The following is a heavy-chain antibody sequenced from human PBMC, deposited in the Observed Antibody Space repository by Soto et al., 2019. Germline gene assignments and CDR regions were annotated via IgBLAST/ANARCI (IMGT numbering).Heavy chain of an antibody. CDR3: ATGGRGYSYAPRFYFEY. D-gene: IGHD5-18*01. CDR1: GAIFSSNA. Sequence: QVQLVQSGAEVKKPGSSVKVTCKASGAIFSSNAISWVRQAPGQRLEWMGGILPIFGRTNYAQKFQGRVTITADESTRTAYMELSSLKSEDTAVYYCATGGRGYSYAPRFYFEYWGQGTLVTVSS. J-gene: IGHJ4*02. CDR2: ILPIFGRT. V-gene: IGHV1-69*01.